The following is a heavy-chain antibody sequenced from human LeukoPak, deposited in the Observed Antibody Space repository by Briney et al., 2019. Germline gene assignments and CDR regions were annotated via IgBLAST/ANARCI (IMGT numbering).Heavy chain of an antibody. CDR1: AFIFSNYT. D-gene: IGHD3-10*01. CDR2: VKSETDVGTT. Sequence: TSGGSLRLSCAVSAFIFSNYTMNWVRQAPGKGLEWVGRVKSETDVGTTDYAAPVKGRFTISRDDSKNTLYLQMNSLKTEDTAVYYCTTVDLDYYGSGSYYPPFDYWGQGTLVTVSS. V-gene: IGHV3-15*07. CDR3: TTVDLDYYGSGSYYPPFDY. J-gene: IGHJ4*02.